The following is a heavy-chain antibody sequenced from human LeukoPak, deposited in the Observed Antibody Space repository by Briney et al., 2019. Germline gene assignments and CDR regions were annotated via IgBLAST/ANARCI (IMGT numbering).Heavy chain of an antibody. CDR1: GFTLSSYA. D-gene: IGHD3-22*01. CDR2: TSSSDAGT. CDR3: ARAPDDYYDSSGFGYFHH. V-gene: IGHV3-23*01. Sequence: GGSLRLSCAASGFTLSSYAMSWVRQAPGKGLEWVSATSSSDAGTYYADSVRGRFTISRDNSKNTLYLQMNSLRAEDTAVYYCARAPDDYYDSSGFGYFHHWVQGTLVTVSS. J-gene: IGHJ1*01.